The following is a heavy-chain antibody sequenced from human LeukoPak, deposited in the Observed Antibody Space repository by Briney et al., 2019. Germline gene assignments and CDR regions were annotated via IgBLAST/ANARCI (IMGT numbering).Heavy chain of an antibody. J-gene: IGHJ6*02. CDR1: GYTFTSYA. Sequence: ASVKVSCKASGYTFTSYAMHWVRQAPGQRLEWMGWINPNSGGTNYAQKFQGWVTMTRDTSISTAYMELSRLRSDDTAVYYCARGDGWLQPTHYYYYGMDVWGQGTTVTVSS. D-gene: IGHD5-24*01. V-gene: IGHV1-2*04. CDR3: ARGDGWLQPTHYYYYGMDV. CDR2: INPNSGGT.